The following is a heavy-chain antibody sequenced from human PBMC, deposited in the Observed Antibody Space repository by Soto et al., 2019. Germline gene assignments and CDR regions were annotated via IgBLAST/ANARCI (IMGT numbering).Heavy chain of an antibody. CDR3: ASTNANNWFDP. D-gene: IGHD2-2*01. J-gene: IGHJ5*02. V-gene: IGHV4-39*01. CDR1: GDSMTSSSYY. Sequence: SETLSLTCTVSGDSMTSSSYYWGWIRQPPGKGLEWIGSIYYSERTSYNSGSTYYSPSLKSRVTISGDTSKSQFSLKLSSVTAADTAVYYCASTNANNWFDPWGQGTLVTVSS. CDR2: IYYSERTSYNSGST.